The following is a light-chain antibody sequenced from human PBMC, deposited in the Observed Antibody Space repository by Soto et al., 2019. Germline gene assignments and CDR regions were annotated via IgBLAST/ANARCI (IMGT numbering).Light chain of an antibody. CDR1: SGYSNYK. V-gene: IGLV9-49*01. J-gene: IGLJ2*01. CDR2: VGTGGIVG. Sequence: QLVLTQPPSASASLGASVTLTCTLSSGYSNYKVDWYQQGPGKGPRYEMRVGTGGIVGSKGDGIPDRFSVLGSGLNRYLTINNIQEEDESDYHCGADHGSGSNFVVFGGGTKLTVL. CDR3: GADHGSGSNFVV.